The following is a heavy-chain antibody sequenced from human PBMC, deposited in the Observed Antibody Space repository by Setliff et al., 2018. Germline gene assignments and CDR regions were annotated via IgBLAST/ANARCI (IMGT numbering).Heavy chain of an antibody. CDR1: GYTFATYG. CDR2: IHTNTGNP. CDR3: ARGPLHYDFWSGYYTVSWFDP. V-gene: IGHV7-4-1*02. J-gene: IGHJ5*02. D-gene: IGHD3-3*01. Sequence: GASVKVSCKASGYTFATYGISWVRQAPGQGLEWMGWIHTNTGNPTYAQGFTGRFVFSLDTSVSTAYLQITSLKAEDTAVYYCARGPLHYDFWSGYYTVSWFDPWGQGTLVTVSS.